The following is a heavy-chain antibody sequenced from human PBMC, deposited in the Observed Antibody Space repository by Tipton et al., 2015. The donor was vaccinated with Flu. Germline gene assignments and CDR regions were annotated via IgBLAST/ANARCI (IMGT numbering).Heavy chain of an antibody. D-gene: IGHD6-19*01. CDR2: IYYSGST. CDR3: AREGSGWYRNWFDP. J-gene: IGHJ5*02. Sequence: VKPSETLSLTCTVSGGSISSYYWSWIRQPPGKGLEWIGYIYYSGSTNYNPSLKSRVTISVDTSKNQFSLKLSSVTAADTAVYYCAREGSGWYRNWFDPWGQGTLVTVSS. V-gene: IGHV4-59*01. CDR1: GGSISSYY.